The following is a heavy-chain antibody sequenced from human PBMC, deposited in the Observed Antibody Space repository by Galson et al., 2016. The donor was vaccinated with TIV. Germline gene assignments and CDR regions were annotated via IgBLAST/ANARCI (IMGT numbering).Heavy chain of an antibody. J-gene: IGHJ3*02. V-gene: IGHV3-11*04. D-gene: IGHD1-26*01. Sequence: SLRLSCAASGFIFSDYYMSWIRQAPGKGLEWVSYISSSGSTRYYGDSVKGRFTISRDNAKKSLYLQMNSLRAEDTAVYYCARDWGGGVLGATGAFDIWGQGPTVTVSS. CDR3: ARDWGGGVLGATGAFDI. CDR2: ISSSGSTR. CDR1: GFIFSDYY.